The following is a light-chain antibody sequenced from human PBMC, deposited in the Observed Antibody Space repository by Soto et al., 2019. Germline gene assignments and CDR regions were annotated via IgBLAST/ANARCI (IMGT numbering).Light chain of an antibody. Sequence: QSALTQPASVSGSPGQSITVSCTGTSSDVGHYNYVSWYQQRPGKAPKLMIYEVTNRPSGVSNRFSGSKSGNTASLTISGLQAEDEADYYCSSFTSSNTLVFGGGTKLTVL. CDR3: SSFTSSNTLV. CDR1: SSDVGHYNY. V-gene: IGLV2-14*01. CDR2: EVT. J-gene: IGLJ2*01.